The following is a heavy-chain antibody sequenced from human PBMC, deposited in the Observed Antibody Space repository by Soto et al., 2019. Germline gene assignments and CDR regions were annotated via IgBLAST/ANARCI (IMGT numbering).Heavy chain of an antibody. D-gene: IGHD2-21*01. J-gene: IGHJ4*02. V-gene: IGHV3-74*01. CDR1: GFTFSTYW. Sequence: EVQLVESGGGLFQPEGSLRLSCEASGFTFSTYWMHWVRQAPGQGLVWLSRINADGRTTNYADSVRGRFTISRDNAKNTLFLQVNSLRAEDTAVYYCATAGQFRFDNWGQGAQVTVSS. CDR3: ATAGQFRFDN. CDR2: INADGRTT.